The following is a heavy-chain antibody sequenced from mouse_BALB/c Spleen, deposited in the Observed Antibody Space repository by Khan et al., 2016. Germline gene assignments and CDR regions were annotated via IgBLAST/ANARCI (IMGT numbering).Heavy chain of an antibody. J-gene: IGHJ4*01. CDR2: INPGSSTI. V-gene: IGHV4-2*02. CDR1: GFDFSRYW. CDR3: ARANYYAMDY. Sequence: EVQLLESGGGLVQPGGSLNLSCAASGFDFSRYWMSWARQAPGKGQEWIGGINPGSSTINYTPSLKDKFIISRDNAKNTLYLQMSKVRSEDTALYYCARANYYAMDYWGQGTSFTVSS. D-gene: IGHD4-1*01.